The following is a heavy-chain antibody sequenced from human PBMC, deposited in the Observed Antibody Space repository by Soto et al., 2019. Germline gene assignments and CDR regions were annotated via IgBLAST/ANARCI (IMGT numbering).Heavy chain of an antibody. J-gene: IGHJ6*02. V-gene: IGHV4-39*01. CDR1: GGSISSSSYY. Sequence: SETLSLTCTVSGGSISSSSYYWGWIRQPPGKGLEWIGSIYYSGSTYYNPSLKSRVTISVDTSKNQFSLKLSSVTAADTAVYYCARHLSSGWTYYYYGMDVWGQGTTVTVSS. CDR2: IYYSGST. CDR3: ARHLSSGWTYYYYGMDV. D-gene: IGHD6-19*01.